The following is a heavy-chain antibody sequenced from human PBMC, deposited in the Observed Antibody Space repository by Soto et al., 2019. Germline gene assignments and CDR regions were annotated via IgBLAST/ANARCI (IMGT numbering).Heavy chain of an antibody. CDR2: ISHSGST. CDR3: AGVRSPEQPYWFAP. J-gene: IGHJ5*02. D-gene: IGHD6-13*01. CDR1: GYSISSGYY. Sequence: SETLSLTCAVYGYSISSGYYWGWIRQPPGKGLEWIGSISHSGSTYYNPSLKSRVTISVDTSKNQFSLKLTSVTAADTAGYYCAGVRSPEQPYWFAPWGHGTMVT. V-gene: IGHV4-38-2*01.